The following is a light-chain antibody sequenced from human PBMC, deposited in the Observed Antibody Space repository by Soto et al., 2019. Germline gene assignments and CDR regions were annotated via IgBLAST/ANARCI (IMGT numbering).Light chain of an antibody. CDR1: QDISNY. Sequence: DIQMTQSPSSLSASVGDRVTITCQASQDISNYLNWYQQKPGKAPQLLIYDASILETGVPSRFSGSGSGTDFTFTISSLQPEDIATYYCQQYDNLSLTFGGGTKVEIK. V-gene: IGKV1-33*01. CDR3: QQYDNLSLT. CDR2: DAS. J-gene: IGKJ4*01.